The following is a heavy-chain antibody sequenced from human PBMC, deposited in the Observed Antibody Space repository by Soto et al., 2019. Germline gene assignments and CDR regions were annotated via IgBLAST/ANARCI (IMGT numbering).Heavy chain of an antibody. CDR1: GYTFTSYG. V-gene: IGHV1-18*01. J-gene: IGHJ6*02. CDR2: ISAYNGNT. D-gene: IGHD2-15*01. Sequence: QVQLVQSGAEVKKPGASVKVSCKASGYTFTSYGISWVRQAPGQGLEWMGWISAYNGNTNYAQKLQGRVTMTTDTATSTAYMELRSLRSDDTAVYYCARELGYCSGGSCYYYYGMDVWGQGTTVTVSS. CDR3: ARELGYCSGGSCYYYYGMDV.